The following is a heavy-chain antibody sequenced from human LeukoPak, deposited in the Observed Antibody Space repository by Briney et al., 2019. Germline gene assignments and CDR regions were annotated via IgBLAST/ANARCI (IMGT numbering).Heavy chain of an antibody. CDR1: GFALSTYR. Sequence: GGPLRLSRAPSGFALSTYRMHWGRPAPRKGLGLVSLINSDGSNTLYADPEKGRFPISRDTAKKTLPVEENSHRADDTAVYYCARAGSGSSYDCWGQGTLVSVSS. J-gene: IGHJ4*02. V-gene: IGHV3-74*01. CDR2: INSDGSNT. CDR3: ARAGSGSSYDC. D-gene: IGHD3-10*01.